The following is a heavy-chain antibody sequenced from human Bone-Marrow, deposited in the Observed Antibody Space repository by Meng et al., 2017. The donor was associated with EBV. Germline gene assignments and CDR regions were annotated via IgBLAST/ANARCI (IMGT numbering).Heavy chain of an antibody. D-gene: IGHD3-9*01. CDR2: IHWDDEK. V-gene: IGHV2-5*02. CDR3: ARRLRYNNWLFDF. CDR1: GFSLTSGVG. J-gene: IGHJ4*02. Sequence: QITLKESGPTLVKPPQTLTLTCTFSGFSLTSGVGVGWIRQPPGKALEWLALIHWDDEKRYSPSLESRLTITKDTSKNEVVLTMTNMDPVDTATYYCARRLRYNNWLFDFWGPGTLVTVSS.